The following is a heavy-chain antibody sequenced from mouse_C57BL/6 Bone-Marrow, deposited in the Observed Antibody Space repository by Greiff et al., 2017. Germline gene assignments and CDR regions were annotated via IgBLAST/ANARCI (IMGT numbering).Heavy chain of an antibody. Sequence: VQLQQSGAELARPGASVKLSCKASGYTFTSYGISWVKQRTGQGLEWIGEIYPRGGNTYYNEKFKGKATLTADKSSSTAYMELRSLTSEDSAVYFCARDYYGSRGAYWGEGTLVTVSA. CDR2: IYPRGGNT. V-gene: IGHV1-81*01. CDR3: ARDYYGSRGAY. CDR1: GYTFTSYG. J-gene: IGHJ3*01. D-gene: IGHD1-1*01.